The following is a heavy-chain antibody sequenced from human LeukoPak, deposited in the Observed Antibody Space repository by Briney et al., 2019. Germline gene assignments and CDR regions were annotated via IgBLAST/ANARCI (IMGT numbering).Heavy chain of an antibody. D-gene: IGHD3-10*01. V-gene: IGHV3-48*03. Sequence: GGSLRLSCVASGFTFRSYEMNWVRQAPGKGLEWISYISISTNTIYYADSVKGRFTISRDSAKNSLYLQTNSLRVEDTAVYYCARDIVSGSGSGGYFDYWGQGTLVTVSS. J-gene: IGHJ4*02. CDR1: GFTFRSYE. CDR2: ISISTNTI. CDR3: ARDIVSGSGSGGYFDY.